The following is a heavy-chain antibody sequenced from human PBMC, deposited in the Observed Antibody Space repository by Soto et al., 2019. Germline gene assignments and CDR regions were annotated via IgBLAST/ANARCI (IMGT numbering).Heavy chain of an antibody. CDR2: IKQNGSEK. V-gene: IGHV3-7*01. J-gene: IGHJ4*02. Sequence: EVQLVESGGGLVQPGGSLRLSCAASGFPFSKYWMTWVRQAPGKGLEWVANIKQNGSEKYFADSVRGRFTISRDNAQTSVSLQLNSLRVEDTALYYCVRDGFCSGGSCYLGLVYWGKGTLVTVSS. CDR1: GFPFSKYW. D-gene: IGHD2-15*01. CDR3: VRDGFCSGGSCYLGLVY.